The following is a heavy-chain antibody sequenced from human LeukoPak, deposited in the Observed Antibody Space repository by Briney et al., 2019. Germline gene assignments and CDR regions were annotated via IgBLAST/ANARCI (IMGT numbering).Heavy chain of an antibody. CDR3: ARAVNSASKSDY. J-gene: IGHJ4*02. CDR1: GFTFSSYW. D-gene: IGHD2-2*01. CDR2: INTDGSFT. Sequence: GGSLRLSCAASGFTFSSYWMHWVRQAPGKGLVWVSRINTDGSFTNYADSVKGRFTISRDNAKNTLYLQMNSLRAEDTAVYYCARAVNSASKSDYWGQGTLVTVSS. V-gene: IGHV3-74*01.